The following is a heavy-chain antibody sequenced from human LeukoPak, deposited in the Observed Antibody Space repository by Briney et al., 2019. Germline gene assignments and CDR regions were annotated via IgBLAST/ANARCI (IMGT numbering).Heavy chain of an antibody. CDR1: GFSFDDYA. Sequence: PGGSLRLSCAASGFSFDDYAMHWVRQAPGKGLEWVSGISWNSGNIDYADSVKGRFTISRDNAKNSLYLQMNSLRAEDTALYCCAKDYDSSAYPPYYFDYWGQGTLVTVSS. J-gene: IGHJ4*02. V-gene: IGHV3-9*01. CDR2: ISWNSGNI. CDR3: AKDYDSSAYPPYYFDY. D-gene: IGHD3-22*01.